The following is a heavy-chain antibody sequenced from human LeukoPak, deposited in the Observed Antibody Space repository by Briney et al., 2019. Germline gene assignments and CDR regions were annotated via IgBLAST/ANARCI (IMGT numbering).Heavy chain of an antibody. J-gene: IGHJ4*02. CDR2: IYSGGDT. Sequence: GGSLRLSCAASGFTVSSNYMNWVRQAPGKGLEWVSIIYSGGDTYYADYVKGRFTISRDNSKNTLYLPMNNLRPEDTAVYYCTRGPGSTWYSDYWGQGTLVTGSS. D-gene: IGHD6-13*01. V-gene: IGHV3-66*02. CDR3: TRGPGSTWYSDY. CDR1: GFTVSSNY.